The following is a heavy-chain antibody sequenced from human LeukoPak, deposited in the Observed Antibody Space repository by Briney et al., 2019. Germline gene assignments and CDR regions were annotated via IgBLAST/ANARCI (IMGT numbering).Heavy chain of an antibody. CDR2: ISAYNGNT. CDR3: ARVDRGSGSYSAFDI. D-gene: IGHD3-10*01. CDR1: GYTFTSYG. V-gene: IGHV1-18*01. Sequence: GASVKVSCKASGYTFTSYGISWVRQAPGQGLEWMGWISAYNGNTNYAQKLQGRVTMTTDTSTSTAYRELRSLRSDDTAVYYCARVDRGSGSYSAFDIWGQGTMVTVSS. J-gene: IGHJ3*02.